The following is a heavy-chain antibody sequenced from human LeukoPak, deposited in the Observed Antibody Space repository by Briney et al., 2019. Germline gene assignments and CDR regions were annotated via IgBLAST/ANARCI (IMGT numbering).Heavy chain of an antibody. V-gene: IGHV4-39*01. D-gene: IGHD6-19*01. Sequence: SETLSLTCTVSGGSITSSSYYWGWIRQHTGKGLVWFGTIYYGGSTYYNPSLKSRVTISVDMSKNQFSLKLSSVTAADTAVYYCARGQWLVPGHYYGMDVWGQGTTVTVSS. CDR3: ARGQWLVPGHYYGMDV. J-gene: IGHJ6*02. CDR1: GGSITSSSYY. CDR2: IYYGGST.